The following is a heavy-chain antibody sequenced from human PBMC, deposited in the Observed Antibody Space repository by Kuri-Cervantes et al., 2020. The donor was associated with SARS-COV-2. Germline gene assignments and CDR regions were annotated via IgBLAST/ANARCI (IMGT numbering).Heavy chain of an antibody. CDR2: IYHSGST. J-gene: IGHJ3*02. V-gene: IGHV4-30-2*01. D-gene: IGHD2-2*01. Sequence: SETLSLTCAVSGGSISSSGYSWSWIRQPPGKGLEWIGYIYHSGSTYYNPSLKSRVTISVDRSKNQFSLKLSSVTAADTTVYYCARVRGTCSSTSCCYHDAFDIWGQGTMVTVSS. CDR3: ARVRGTCSSTSCCYHDAFDI. CDR1: GGSISSSGYS.